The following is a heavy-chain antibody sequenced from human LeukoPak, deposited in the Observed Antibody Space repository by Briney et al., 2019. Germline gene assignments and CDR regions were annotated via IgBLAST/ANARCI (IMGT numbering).Heavy chain of an antibody. Sequence: SETLSLTCVVSGGSISSYYWSWLRQPAGKGLEWIGRIYTSGSTNYNPSLKSRVIMSIDTSKNQFSLRLSSVTAADTAIYYCARSPIGAVAGYFDYWGQGTLVTVFS. J-gene: IGHJ4*02. V-gene: IGHV4-4*07. CDR2: IYTSGST. CDR1: GGSISSYY. CDR3: ARSPIGAVAGYFDY. D-gene: IGHD6-19*01.